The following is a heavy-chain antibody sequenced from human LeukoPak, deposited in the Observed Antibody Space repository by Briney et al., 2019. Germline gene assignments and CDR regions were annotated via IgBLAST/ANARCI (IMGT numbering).Heavy chain of an antibody. V-gene: IGHV3-33*08. CDR2: IWYDGSNK. CDR1: GFTFSSYG. CDR3: AGGAYYDSSGYYYELHQYGMDV. Sequence: PGGSLRLSCAGSGFTFSSYGMHWVRQAPGKGLEWVAVIWYDGSNKYYADSVKGRFTISRDNSKNTLYLQMNSLRAEDTAVYYCAGGAYYDSSGYYYELHQYGMDVWGQGTTVTVSS. J-gene: IGHJ6*02. D-gene: IGHD3-22*01.